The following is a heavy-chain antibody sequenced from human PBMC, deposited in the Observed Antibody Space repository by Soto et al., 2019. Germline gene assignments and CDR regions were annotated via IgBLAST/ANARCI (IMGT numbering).Heavy chain of an antibody. CDR3: AILYSSSSNFDY. CDR2: MNPNSGNK. J-gene: IGHJ4*02. CDR1: GYTFTIYD. D-gene: IGHD6-6*01. Sequence: GSSFNVSCTASGYTFTIYDINWLRQATGQGLEWMGWMNPNSGNKGYAEKFQGRVTMTRKTSISTAYMELSSLRSEDTAVYYCAILYSSSSNFDYWGQGTLVTVSS. V-gene: IGHV1-8*01.